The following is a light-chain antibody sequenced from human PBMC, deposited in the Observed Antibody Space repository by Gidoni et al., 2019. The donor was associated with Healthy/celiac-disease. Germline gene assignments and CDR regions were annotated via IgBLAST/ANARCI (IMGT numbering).Light chain of an antibody. CDR1: SSDVGGYNY. CDR2: DVS. J-gene: IGLJ1*01. V-gene: IGLV2-11*01. CDR3: CSYAGSYTFYYV. Sequence: QSALTQPRSVSGSPGQSVTISCTGTSSDVGGYNYVSWYKQHPGNAPKLMIYDVSKRPSGVPDRFSGSKSGNTASLTISGLQAEDEADYYCCSYAGSYTFYYVFGTGTKVTVL.